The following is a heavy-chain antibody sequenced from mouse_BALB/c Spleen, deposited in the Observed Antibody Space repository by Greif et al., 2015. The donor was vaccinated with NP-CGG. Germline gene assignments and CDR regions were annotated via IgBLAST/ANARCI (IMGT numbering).Heavy chain of an antibody. CDR3: ARDTGILYWYFDV. Sequence: VQLKQSGGGLVQPGGSLRLSCATSGFTFTDYYMSWVRQPPGKALEWLGFIRNKANGYTTEYSASVKGRFTISRDNSQSILYLQMNTLRAEDSATYYCARDTGILYWYFDVWGAGTTVTVSS. J-gene: IGHJ1*01. D-gene: IGHD4-1*01. V-gene: IGHV7-3*02. CDR1: GFTFTDYY. CDR2: IRNKANGYTT.